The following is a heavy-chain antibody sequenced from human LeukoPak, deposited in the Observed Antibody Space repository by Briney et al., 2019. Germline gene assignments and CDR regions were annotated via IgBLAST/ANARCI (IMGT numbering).Heavy chain of an antibody. D-gene: IGHD3-3*02. J-gene: IGHJ4*02. V-gene: IGHV3-11*01. Sequence: GGSLRLSCAASGVSFKDYYWSWIRQVPGEGLEWISYIYVNGGSMQYADSVKGRFSISRDNPKNSLSLEMNSLRAEDTTVYYCARGTRILADGSYYFDYWGQGTLVTVSS. CDR1: GVSFKDYY. CDR3: ARGTRILADGSYYFDY. CDR2: IYVNGGSM.